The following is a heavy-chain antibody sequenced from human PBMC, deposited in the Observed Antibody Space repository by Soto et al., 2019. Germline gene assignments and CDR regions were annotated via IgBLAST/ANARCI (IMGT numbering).Heavy chain of an antibody. D-gene: IGHD5-12*01. V-gene: IGHV1-2*02. Sequence: ASVKVSCKTSGDSFNDYYIHWARQAPGQGLEWMGWINPNGGATKYAQKFQGRVTVTRDTSIRTVYMELSSLRSDDTAVYYCARESGGATATLDYYYFYMDVWGKGTTVTVSS. CDR3: ARESGGATATLDYYYFYMDV. CDR1: GDSFNDYY. J-gene: IGHJ6*03. CDR2: INPNGGAT.